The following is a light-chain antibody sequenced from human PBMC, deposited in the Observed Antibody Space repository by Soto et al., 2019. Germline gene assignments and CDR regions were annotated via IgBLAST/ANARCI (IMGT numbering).Light chain of an antibody. CDR1: QRVSSNY. CDR3: QQYGSSPRT. V-gene: IGKV3-20*01. CDR2: GAS. J-gene: IGKJ5*01. Sequence: IVLMQSPGTVSLSPGERATLSCRASQRVSSNYVAWFQQKTGQAPRLLIHGASERATGVPDRFSGSGSGTDFTLTISRLEPEDFAVYYCQQYGSSPRTFGQGTRLEIK.